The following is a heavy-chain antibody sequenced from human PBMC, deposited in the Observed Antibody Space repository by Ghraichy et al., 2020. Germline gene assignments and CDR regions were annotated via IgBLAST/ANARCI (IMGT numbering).Heavy chain of an antibody. CDR1: GGTFSSYA. D-gene: IGHD6-19*01. Sequence: SVKVSYKASGGTFSSYAISWVRQAPGQGLEWMGGIIPIFGTANYAQKFQGRVTITADESTSTAYMELSSLRSEDTAVYYCARDHSPIAVAAYYYYGMDVWGQGTTVTVSS. CDR2: IIPIFGTA. V-gene: IGHV1-69*13. J-gene: IGHJ6*02. CDR3: ARDHSPIAVAAYYYYGMDV.